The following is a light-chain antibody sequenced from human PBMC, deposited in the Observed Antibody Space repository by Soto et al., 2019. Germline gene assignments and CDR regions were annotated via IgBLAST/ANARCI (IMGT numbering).Light chain of an antibody. J-gene: IGKJ5*01. Sequence: EFVLTQSPATLSLSPGERAILSCRASQSVAGSLAWYQQKPGQAPRLLIYDISTRAAAIPARFSGSGSGTDFTLTVSSLEPEDFALYYCQQRSNRITFGQWTRLEIK. CDR3: QQRSNRIT. V-gene: IGKV3-11*01. CDR2: DIS. CDR1: QSVAGS.